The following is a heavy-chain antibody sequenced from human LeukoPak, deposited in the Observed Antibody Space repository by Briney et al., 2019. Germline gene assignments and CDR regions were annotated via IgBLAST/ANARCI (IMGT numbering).Heavy chain of an antibody. CDR3: ARARIAVAGTTNFDY. CDR2: INHSGST. Sequence: PSETLSLTCAVSGGSFSAYYWSWIRQPPGKGLEWIGEINHSGSTNYNPSLKSRVTISVDTSKNQFSLKLSSVTAADTAVYYCARARIAVAGTTNFDYWGQGTLVTVSS. V-gene: IGHV4-34*01. CDR1: GGSFSAYY. J-gene: IGHJ4*02. D-gene: IGHD6-19*01.